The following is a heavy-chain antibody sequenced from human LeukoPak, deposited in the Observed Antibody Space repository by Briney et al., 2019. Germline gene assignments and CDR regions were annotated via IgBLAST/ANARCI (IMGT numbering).Heavy chain of an antibody. CDR3: ARWRVDSYGLKSPFDY. V-gene: IGHV1-69*06. CDR2: ITPIFGTA. J-gene: IGHJ4*02. CDR1: GGIFSSYA. Sequence: ASVKVSCKASGGIFSSYALSWMRQAPGQGLGWMGGITPIFGTANYAQNFQGRVTITADKSTSTAYMELSSLKSEDTAVYYCARWRVDSYGLKSPFDYWGQGTLVTVSS. D-gene: IGHD5-18*01.